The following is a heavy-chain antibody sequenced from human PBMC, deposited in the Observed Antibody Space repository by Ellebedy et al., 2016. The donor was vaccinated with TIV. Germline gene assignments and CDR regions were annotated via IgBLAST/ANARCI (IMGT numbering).Heavy chain of an antibody. Sequence: GESLKISCSASGFIVSSNYMSWVRQAPGKGLEWVSSITIGGNTHYADSVKGRFTISRDNSKNSLYLQMNSLRVEDTAVYYCATTSGYGTGWYGRNGYWGQGTLVTVSS. CDR2: ITIGGNT. CDR1: GFIVSSNY. CDR3: ATTSGYGTGWYGRNGY. D-gene: IGHD6-19*01. V-gene: IGHV3-53*01. J-gene: IGHJ4*02.